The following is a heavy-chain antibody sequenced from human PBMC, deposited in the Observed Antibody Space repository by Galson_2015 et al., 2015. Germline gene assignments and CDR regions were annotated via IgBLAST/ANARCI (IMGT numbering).Heavy chain of an antibody. Sequence: SVKVSCKASGYTFTASYMHWVRQAPGQGLEWMGRINPYSGDTDYAQKFQGRVTMTRDTSIGTAYMELSRLNSDDTAVYYCASQQLVPYWGQGTLVTVSS. CDR1: GYTFTASY. V-gene: IGHV1-2*06. D-gene: IGHD6-13*01. J-gene: IGHJ4*02. CDR2: INPYSGDT. CDR3: ASQQLVPY.